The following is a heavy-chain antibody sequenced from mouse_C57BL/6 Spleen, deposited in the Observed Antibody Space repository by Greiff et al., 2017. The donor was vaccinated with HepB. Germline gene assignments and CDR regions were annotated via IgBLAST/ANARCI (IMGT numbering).Heavy chain of an antibody. J-gene: IGHJ3*01. CDR3: ARRGNWAWFAY. D-gene: IGHD4-1*01. CDR2: IYPGGGYT. Sequence: VQLQESGAELVRPGTSVKMSCKASGYTFTNYWIGWAKQRPGHGLEWIGDIYPGGGYTNYNEKFKGKATLTADKSSSTAYMQFSSLTSEDSAIYYCARRGNWAWFAYWGQGTLVTVSA. V-gene: IGHV1-63*01. CDR1: GYTFTNYW.